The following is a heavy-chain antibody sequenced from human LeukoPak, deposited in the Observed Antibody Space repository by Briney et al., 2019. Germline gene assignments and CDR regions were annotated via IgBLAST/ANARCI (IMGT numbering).Heavy chain of an antibody. CDR2: ISYDGSNK. CDR1: GFTFSSYG. Sequence: GGSLRLSCAASGFTFSSYGMHWVRQAPGKGLEWVAVISYDGSNKYYADSVKGRFTISRDNSKNTLYLQMNSLRAEDTAVYYCAKDGWIQLWPTSLDYWGQGTLVTVSS. D-gene: IGHD5-18*01. CDR3: AKDGWIQLWPTSLDY. J-gene: IGHJ4*02. V-gene: IGHV3-30*18.